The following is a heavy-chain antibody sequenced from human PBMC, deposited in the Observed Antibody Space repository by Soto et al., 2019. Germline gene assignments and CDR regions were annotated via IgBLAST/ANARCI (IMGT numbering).Heavy chain of an antibody. CDR3: ARDGIGGTVFRGYLDY. D-gene: IGHD1-7*01. CDR2: IRFDGSNE. J-gene: IGHJ4*02. Sequence: PGGSLRLSCAVPGGIFHGYGMHWVRQAPGKELEWVAIIRFDGSNEEYADSVKGRFTISRDNSKNTSYLQMNTLGAEDTAVYYCARDGIGGTVFRGYLDYWGRGTVVTVSS. V-gene: IGHV3-33*01. CDR1: GGIFHGYG.